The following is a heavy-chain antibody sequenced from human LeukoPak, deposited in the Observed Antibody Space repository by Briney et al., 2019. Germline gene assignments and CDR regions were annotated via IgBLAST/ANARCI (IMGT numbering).Heavy chain of an antibody. J-gene: IGHJ4*02. CDR3: TPVMVEDRGF. Sequence: TGGSLRLSCAAPGSIFNKAWMNWVRQAPGKGPEWGGRIKSNNDGGTTDYASPVEGRFIISRDDSKNTVYLQMNRLINDDTAIYYCTPVMVEDRGFWGQGTLVTVSS. V-gene: IGHV3-15*01. CDR1: GSIFNKAW. D-gene: IGHD2-21*01. CDR2: IKSNNDGGTT.